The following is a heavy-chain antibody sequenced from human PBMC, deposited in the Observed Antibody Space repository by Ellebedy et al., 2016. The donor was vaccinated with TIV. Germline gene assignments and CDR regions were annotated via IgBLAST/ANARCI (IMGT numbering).Heavy chain of an antibody. CDR1: GGSISSSSYY. CDR3: ARLGGSYTY. J-gene: IGHJ4*02. D-gene: IGHD1-26*01. Sequence: SETLSLTXTVSGGSISSSSYYWGWIRQPPGKGLEWIGSIYYSGSTYYNPSLKSRVTISVDTSKNQFSLKLSSVTAADTAVYYCARLGGSYTYWGQGTLVTVSS. V-gene: IGHV4-39*01. CDR2: IYYSGST.